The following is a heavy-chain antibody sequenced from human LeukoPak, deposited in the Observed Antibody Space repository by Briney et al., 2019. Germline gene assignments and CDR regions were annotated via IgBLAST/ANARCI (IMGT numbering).Heavy chain of an antibody. Sequence: TGGSLRLSCAASGFTFSRYWMNWVRQAPGKGLEWVASIKRDGSEKYYVDSVKGRFTISRDNAKNSLYLQMNSLRAEDSAVYFCFSGYDSGYWGQGTLVTVSS. J-gene: IGHJ4*02. CDR1: GFTFSRYW. D-gene: IGHD5-12*01. CDR2: IKRDGSEK. CDR3: FSGYDSGY. V-gene: IGHV3-7*05.